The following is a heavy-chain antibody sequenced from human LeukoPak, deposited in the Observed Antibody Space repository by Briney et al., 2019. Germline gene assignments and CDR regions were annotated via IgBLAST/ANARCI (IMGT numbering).Heavy chain of an antibody. Sequence: GGSLRLSCAASGFTFSSYSMNWVRQAPGKGLEWVSSISSSSSYIYYADSVKGRFTISRDNAKNSLYLQTNSLRAEDTAVYYCARDKVAGIVGANLDYWGQGTLVTVSS. CDR1: GFTFSSYS. CDR3: ARDKVAGIVGANLDY. J-gene: IGHJ4*02. V-gene: IGHV3-21*01. D-gene: IGHD1-26*01. CDR2: ISSSSSYI.